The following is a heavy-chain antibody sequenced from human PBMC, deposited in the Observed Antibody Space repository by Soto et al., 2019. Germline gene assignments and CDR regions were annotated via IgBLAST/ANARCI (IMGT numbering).Heavy chain of an antibody. V-gene: IGHV1-69*17. CDR2: VIPMFPIA. CDR3: ARCHSDSSGPGYLDS. Sequence: QVRLVQSEAEVKKAGSSVKVSCKASGGTFISDAVTWVRQAPGQGLEWMGGVIPMFPIANYAQKFQGRATITADKSTSTVYMELHSLKSEDTALYYCARCHSDSSGPGYLDSWGQGTLVTVTS. CDR1: GGTFISDA. D-gene: IGHD3-22*01. J-gene: IGHJ4*02.